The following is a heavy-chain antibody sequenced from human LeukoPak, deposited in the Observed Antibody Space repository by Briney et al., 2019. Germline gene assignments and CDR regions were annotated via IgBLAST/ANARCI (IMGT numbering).Heavy chain of an antibody. V-gene: IGHV1-2*02. CDR3: ARVGGYYDILTGYYTPPDY. D-gene: IGHD3-9*01. CDR2: INPNSGGT. CDR1: GGTFSSYA. Sequence: GASVKVSCKASGGTFSSYAISWVRQAPGQGLEWMGWINPNSGGTNYAQKFQGRVTMTRDTSISTAYMELSRLRSDDTAVYYCARVGGYYDILTGYYTPPDYWGQGTLVTVSS. J-gene: IGHJ4*02.